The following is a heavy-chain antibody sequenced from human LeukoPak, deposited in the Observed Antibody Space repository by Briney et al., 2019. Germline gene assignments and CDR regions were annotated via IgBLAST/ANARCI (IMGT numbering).Heavy chain of an antibody. Sequence: SETLSLTCAVYGGPFSGYYWSWIRQPPGKGLEWIGEINHSGSTNYNPSLKSRVTISVDTSKNQFSLKLSSVTAADTAVYYCARGGIVATIYFDYWGQGTLVTVSS. CDR3: ARGGIVATIYFDY. V-gene: IGHV4-34*01. J-gene: IGHJ4*02. D-gene: IGHD5-12*01. CDR2: INHSGST. CDR1: GGPFSGYY.